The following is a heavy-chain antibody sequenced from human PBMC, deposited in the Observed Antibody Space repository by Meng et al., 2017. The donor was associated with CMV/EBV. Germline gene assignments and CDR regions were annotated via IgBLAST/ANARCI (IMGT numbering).Heavy chain of an antibody. CDR1: GFTFSDYY. CDR2: ISSSGSTI. J-gene: IGHJ6*02. CDR3: ARDRSQYCGGDCYYPYYHGMDV. Sequence: GESLKISCAASGFTFSDYYMSWIRQAPGKGLEWVSYISSSGSTIYYADSVKGRFTISRDNAKNSLYLQMNSLRAEDTAVYYCARDRSQYCGGDCYYPYYHGMDVWGQGTTVTVSS. V-gene: IGHV3-11*01. D-gene: IGHD2-21*01.